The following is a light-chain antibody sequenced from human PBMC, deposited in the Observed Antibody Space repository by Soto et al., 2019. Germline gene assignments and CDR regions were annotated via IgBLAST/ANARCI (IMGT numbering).Light chain of an antibody. V-gene: IGKV3D-20*02. J-gene: IGKJ1*01. CDR3: QQRSDWPPT. CDR2: GAS. Sequence: EIVLTQSPGTLSLSPGERATLSCRASQSITNNYLAWYQQKPGQAPRLLIYGASSRATGIPDRFSGSGSGTDFTLTISSLEAEDFAVYYCQQRSDWPPTFGQGTKVDIK. CDR1: QSITNNY.